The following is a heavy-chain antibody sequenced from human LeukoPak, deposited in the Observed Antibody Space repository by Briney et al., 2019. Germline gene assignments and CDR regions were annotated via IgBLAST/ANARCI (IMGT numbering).Heavy chain of an antibody. Sequence: SETLSLTCTVSGGSISSGVYYWNWIRQPAGKGLEWIWRIKTSGNTNYNSSLKTRVTISVDMSKNQFSLKLSSVTAADTAVYYCARWGFWSRPWAFDFWGRGTMVTVSA. CDR3: ARWGFWSRPWAFDF. J-gene: IGHJ3*01. CDR1: GGSISSGVYY. V-gene: IGHV4-61*02. CDR2: IKTSGNT. D-gene: IGHD3-3*01.